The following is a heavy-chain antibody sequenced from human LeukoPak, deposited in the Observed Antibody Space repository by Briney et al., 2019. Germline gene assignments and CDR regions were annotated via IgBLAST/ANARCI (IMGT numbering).Heavy chain of an antibody. CDR2: MNPNSGNT. V-gene: IGHV1-8*01. CDR3: ARGGSYYDYYYYYYGMDV. J-gene: IGHJ6*02. Sequence: GASVTVSCKASGYTFTSYDINWVRQAPGQGLEWVGWMNPNSGNTGYAQKFQGRVTMTRNTSISTAYMELSSLRSEDTAVYYCARGGSYYDYYYYYYGMDVWGQGTTVTVSS. CDR1: GYTFTSYD. D-gene: IGHD1-26*01.